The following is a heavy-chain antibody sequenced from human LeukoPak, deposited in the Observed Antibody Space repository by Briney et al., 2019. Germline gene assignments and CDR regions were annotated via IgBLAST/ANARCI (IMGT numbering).Heavy chain of an antibody. J-gene: IGHJ5*02. D-gene: IGHD3-10*01. CDR3: ARGFNRGFDP. CDR1: GSTISSYW. CDR2: IYSGGTT. Sequence: GGSLRLSCGASGSTISSYWMSWVRQAPGKGLEWVSVIYSGGTTYYADSVKGRFTFSRDNSKNMLHLQMNSLRAEDTAVYYCARGFNRGFDPWGQGTLVIVSS. V-gene: IGHV3-53*01.